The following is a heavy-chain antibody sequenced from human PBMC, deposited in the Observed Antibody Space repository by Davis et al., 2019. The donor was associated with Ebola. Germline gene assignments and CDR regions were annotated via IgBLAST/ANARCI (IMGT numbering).Heavy chain of an antibody. CDR3: ARGAGIQLWSWRPPHNWFDP. V-gene: IGHV3-30*03. J-gene: IGHJ5*02. CDR2: ISYDGSNK. CDR1: GFTFSSYG. D-gene: IGHD5-18*01. Sequence: GESLKISCAASGFTFSSYGMHWVRQAPGKGLEWVAIISYDGSNKYYADSVQGRFTISRDNSKNTLYLQMTSLRAEDPAVYYCARGAGIQLWSWRPPHNWFDPWGQGTLVTVSS.